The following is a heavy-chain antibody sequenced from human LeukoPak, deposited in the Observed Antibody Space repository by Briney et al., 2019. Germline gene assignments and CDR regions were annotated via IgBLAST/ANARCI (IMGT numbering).Heavy chain of an antibody. D-gene: IGHD1-26*01. Sequence: SETLSLTCTVSGGSISSGGYYWSWIRQHPGKGLEWIGYIYYSGSTYYNPSLKSRVTIPVDTSKNQFSLKLISVTAADTAVYYCARAKEWELLGGDYFDYWGQGTLVTVSS. J-gene: IGHJ4*02. CDR1: GGSISSGGYY. CDR3: ARAKEWELLGGDYFDY. V-gene: IGHV4-31*03. CDR2: IYYSGST.